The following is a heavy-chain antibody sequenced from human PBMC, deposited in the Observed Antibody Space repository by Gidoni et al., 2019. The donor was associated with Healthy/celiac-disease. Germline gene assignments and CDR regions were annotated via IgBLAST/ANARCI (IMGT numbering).Heavy chain of an antibody. Sequence: QLQLQESGPGLVKPSETLSLTCTVSGGPISSSSYYWCWIRQPPGKGLEWIGSIDYSGGTYYNPSLKSRVTISVDTSKNQFSLKLSSVTAADTAVYYCARPRYGDYVYNWFDPWGQGTLVTVSS. V-gene: IGHV4-39*01. D-gene: IGHD4-17*01. J-gene: IGHJ5*02. CDR1: GGPISSSSYY. CDR3: ARPRYGDYVYNWFDP. CDR2: IDYSGGT.